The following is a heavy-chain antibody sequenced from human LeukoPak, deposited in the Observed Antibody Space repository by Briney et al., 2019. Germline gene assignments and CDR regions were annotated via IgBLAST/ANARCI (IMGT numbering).Heavy chain of an antibody. CDR1: RFTLSNYW. CDR3: ARQRGSGCLVY. Sequence: PGGSLRLSCAASRFTLSNYWMSWVRQAPGKGLEWVANIKQDGSETYYVDSVKGRFTISRDNAENSLSLQMNSLRAEDTAVYYCARQRGSGCLVYWGQGTLVTVSS. J-gene: IGHJ4*02. CDR2: IKQDGSET. V-gene: IGHV3-7*01. D-gene: IGHD6-19*01.